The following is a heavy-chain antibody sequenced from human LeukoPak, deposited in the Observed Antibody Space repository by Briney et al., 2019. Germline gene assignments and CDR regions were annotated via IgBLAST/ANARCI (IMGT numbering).Heavy chain of an antibody. D-gene: IGHD1-1*01. J-gene: IGHJ3*02. V-gene: IGHV3-74*01. CDR3: ARGNAHAFDI. CDR2: INTDGSGT. Sequence: GGSLRLSCAASRFTFSNYWMHWVRHAPGKGLVWVSRINTDGSGTSYADSVKGRFTISRDNAKNTLYLQMNSLRAEDTAVYYCARGNAHAFDIWGQGTMVTVSS. CDR1: RFTFSNYW.